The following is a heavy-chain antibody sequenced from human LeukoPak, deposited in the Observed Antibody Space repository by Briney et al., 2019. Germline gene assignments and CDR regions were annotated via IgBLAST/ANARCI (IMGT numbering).Heavy chain of an antibody. J-gene: IGHJ4*02. CDR2: INPNSGGT. Sequence: ASVKVSCKASGYTFTGYYMHWVRQAPGQGLEWMGWINPNSGGTNYAQKFQGRVTMTRDTSISTAYMEPSRLRSDDTAVYYCARDPPPYSSGWDDYWGQGTLVTVSS. V-gene: IGHV1-2*02. CDR1: GYTFTGYY. D-gene: IGHD6-19*01. CDR3: ARDPPPYSSGWDDY.